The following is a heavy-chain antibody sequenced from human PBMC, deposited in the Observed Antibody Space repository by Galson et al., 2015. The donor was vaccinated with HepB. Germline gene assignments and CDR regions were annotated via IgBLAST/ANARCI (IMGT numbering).Heavy chain of an antibody. Sequence: SLRLSCAASGFTFSTYGMHWVRQAPGKGLEWMAFIRYDGSDEYYADSVKGRFTISRDNSKNTLYLQMNSLRAEDTAVYYCAKASSPPPSLSGYWGQGTLVTVSS. V-gene: IGHV3-30*02. CDR1: GFTFSTYG. CDR2: IRYDGSDE. J-gene: IGHJ4*02. D-gene: IGHD2-2*01. CDR3: AKASSPPPSLSGY.